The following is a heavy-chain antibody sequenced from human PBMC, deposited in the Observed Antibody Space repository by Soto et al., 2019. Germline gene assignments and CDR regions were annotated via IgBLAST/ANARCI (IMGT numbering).Heavy chain of an antibody. Sequence: HPGGSLRLSCAASGFTFSSYDMHWVRQATGKGLEWVSAIGTAGDTYYPGSVKGRFTISRENAKNSLYLQMNSLRAGDTAVYYCARTVRGGSCLDAFDIWGQGTMVTVSS. CDR2: IGTAGDT. D-gene: IGHD2-15*01. CDR1: GFTFSSYD. J-gene: IGHJ3*02. V-gene: IGHV3-13*01. CDR3: ARTVRGGSCLDAFDI.